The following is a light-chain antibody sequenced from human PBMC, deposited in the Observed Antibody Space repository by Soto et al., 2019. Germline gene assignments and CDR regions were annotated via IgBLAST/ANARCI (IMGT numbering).Light chain of an antibody. V-gene: IGKV3-20*01. CDR3: QQYGSSPYT. J-gene: IGKJ2*01. CDR2: GAS. Sequence: EIVLTQSPGTLSLSPGERATLSCRASQSVSSSYLAWYQQKPGQAPRLLIFGASSRDTGIPDRFSGSRSGTDFTLTISRLEPEDFAVYYCQQYGSSPYTFGQGTKLEIK. CDR1: QSVSSSY.